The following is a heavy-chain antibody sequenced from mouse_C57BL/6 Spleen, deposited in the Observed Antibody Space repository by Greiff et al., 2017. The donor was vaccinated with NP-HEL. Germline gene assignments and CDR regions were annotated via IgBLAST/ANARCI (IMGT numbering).Heavy chain of an antibody. Sequence: SGAELVRPGASVTLSCKASGYTFTDYEMHWVKQTPVHGLEWIGAIDPETGGTAYNQKFKGKAILTADQSSSTAYMELRSLTSEDSAVYYCTRSAYYSNYDWFAYWGQGTLVTVSA. CDR2: IDPETGGT. D-gene: IGHD2-5*01. CDR3: TRSAYYSNYDWFAY. V-gene: IGHV1-15*01. J-gene: IGHJ3*01. CDR1: GYTFTDYE.